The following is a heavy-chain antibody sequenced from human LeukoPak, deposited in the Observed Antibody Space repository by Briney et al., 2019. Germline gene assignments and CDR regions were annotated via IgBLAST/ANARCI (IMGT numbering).Heavy chain of an antibody. CDR1: GGSISSSNW. J-gene: IGHJ4*02. Sequence: PSGTLSLTCAVPGGSISSSNWWSWVRQPPGKGLEWIGEINHSGSTNYNPSLKSRVTISVDTSKNQFSLKLSSVTAADTAVYYCARGKSRVLRFLEWLPRTLDYWGQGTLVTVSS. CDR3: ARGKSRVLRFLEWLPRTLDY. CDR2: INHSGST. D-gene: IGHD3-3*01. V-gene: IGHV4-4*02.